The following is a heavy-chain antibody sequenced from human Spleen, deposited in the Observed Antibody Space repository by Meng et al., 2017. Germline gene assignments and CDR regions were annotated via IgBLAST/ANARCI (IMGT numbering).Heavy chain of an antibody. J-gene: IGHJ5*02. V-gene: IGHV3-21*01. Sequence: GGSLRLSCVASGLRFTDAWMSWVRQAPGKGLEWVSSISTSSFYIYYADSVKGRFTISRDNAKNSLYLQMNSLRSEDSAVYYCAKDLYGSEGGWFDPWGQGTLVTVSS. CDR1: GLRFTDAW. D-gene: IGHD3-10*01. CDR3: AKDLYGSEGGWFDP. CDR2: ISTSSFYI.